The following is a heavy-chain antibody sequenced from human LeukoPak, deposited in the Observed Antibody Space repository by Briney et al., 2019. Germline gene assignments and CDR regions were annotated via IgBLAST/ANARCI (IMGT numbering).Heavy chain of an antibody. J-gene: IGHJ4*02. Sequence: ASVKVSCKASGYTFITLGITWVLLAPGQGLKWLGWIDPYIGETKYAHKFRGRVTMTTDTSANTGYMELRSLRSDDTAIYYCTSGVGATPILEYWGQGTLVSVSS. CDR1: GYTFITLG. CDR3: TSGVGATPILEY. CDR2: IDPYIGET. D-gene: IGHD1-26*01. V-gene: IGHV1-18*01.